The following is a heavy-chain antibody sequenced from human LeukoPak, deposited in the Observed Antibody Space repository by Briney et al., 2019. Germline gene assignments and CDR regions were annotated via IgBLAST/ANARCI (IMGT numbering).Heavy chain of an antibody. CDR2: TKSKTDGGTT. CDR1: GFTFSNAW. Sequence: PGGSLRLSCAASGFTFSNAWMNWVRQAPGKGLEWVGRTKSKTDGGTTDYAAPVKGRFTISRDDSKNTLYLQMNSLKTEDTAVYYCTTDSPYDFWSGYPDYYFDYWGQGTLVTVSS. J-gene: IGHJ4*02. V-gene: IGHV3-15*07. D-gene: IGHD3-3*01. CDR3: TTDSPYDFWSGYPDYYFDY.